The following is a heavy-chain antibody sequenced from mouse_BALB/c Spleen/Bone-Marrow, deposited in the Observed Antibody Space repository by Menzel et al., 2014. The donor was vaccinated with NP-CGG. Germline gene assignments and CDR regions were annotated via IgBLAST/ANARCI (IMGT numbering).Heavy chain of an antibody. CDR2: ISGYYGDA. CDR1: GYTFTDHA. J-gene: IGHJ4*01. D-gene: IGHD2-14*01. CDR3: ARSGKVRNAMDY. Sequence: QVQLQQPGAKLVRPGVSVKISCKGSGYTFTDHAIHWVKRSHAKSLEWIGVISGYYGDAIYNQKFKGKATMTVDKSSSTAYMELGRLTSEDSAIYYCARSGKVRNAMDYWGQGTSVTVSS. V-gene: IGHV1S137*01.